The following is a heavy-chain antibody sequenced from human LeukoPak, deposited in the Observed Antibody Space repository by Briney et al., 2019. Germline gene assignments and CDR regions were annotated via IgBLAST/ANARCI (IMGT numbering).Heavy chain of an antibody. D-gene: IGHD5-18*01. V-gene: IGHV4-38-2*02. J-gene: IGHJ4*02. CDR2: IYHSGNT. CDR3: AQIRDTSMVHY. Sequence: PSETLSLTCTVSGYSISSGYYWGWIRQPPGKGLEWIGSIYHSGNTYYNPSLKSLATISVDTSKNQFSLKLSSVTAADTAVYYCAQIRDTSMVHYWGQGTLVTVSS. CDR1: GYSISSGYY.